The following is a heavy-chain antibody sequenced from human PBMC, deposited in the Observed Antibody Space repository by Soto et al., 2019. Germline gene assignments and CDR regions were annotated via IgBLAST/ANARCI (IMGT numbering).Heavy chain of an antibody. CDR2: IYYSGST. CDR3: ARLKSGDLLDY. CDR1: GGSISSSSYY. J-gene: IGHJ4*02. D-gene: IGHD2-21*02. Sequence: QLQLQESGPGLVKPSETLSLTCTVSGGSISSSSYYWGWIRQPPGKGLERIGSIYYSGSTYYNPSLKSRVTISVDTSKNQFSLKLSSVTAADTAVCYCARLKSGDLLDYWGQGTLVTVSS. V-gene: IGHV4-39*01.